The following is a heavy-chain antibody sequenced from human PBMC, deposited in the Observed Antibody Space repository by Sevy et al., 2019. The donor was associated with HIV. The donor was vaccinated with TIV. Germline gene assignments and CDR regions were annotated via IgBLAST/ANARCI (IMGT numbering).Heavy chain of an antibody. CDR3: AREGSSLWDGYNRGFDY. V-gene: IGHV3-21*01. Sequence: GGSLRLSCAASGFTFSSYSMNWVRQAPGKGLEWVSSISSSSSYIYYADSVKGRFTISRDNAKNSLYLQMNSLRAEDTAVYYGAREGSSLWDGYNRGFDYWGQGTLVTVSS. D-gene: IGHD3-16*02. J-gene: IGHJ4*02. CDR2: ISSSSSYI. CDR1: GFTFSSYS.